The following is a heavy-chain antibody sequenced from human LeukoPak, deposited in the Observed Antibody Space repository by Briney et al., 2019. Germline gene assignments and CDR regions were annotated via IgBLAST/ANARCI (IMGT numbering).Heavy chain of an antibody. J-gene: IGHJ1*01. CDR3: AGGKSIVGPSRAQYFQH. Sequence: PAASVKVSCKASGYTFTSYGISWVRQAPGQGLEWMGWISAYNGNTNYAQKLQGRVTMTTDTSISTAYMELSRLRSDDTAVYYCAGGKSIVGPSRAQYFQHWGQGTLVTVSS. CDR2: ISAYNGNT. D-gene: IGHD1-26*01. CDR1: GYTFTSYG. V-gene: IGHV1-18*01.